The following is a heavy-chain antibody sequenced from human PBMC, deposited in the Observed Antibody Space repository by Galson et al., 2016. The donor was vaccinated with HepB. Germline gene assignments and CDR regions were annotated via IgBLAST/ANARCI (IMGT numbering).Heavy chain of an antibody. CDR3: AREIPSRGKSDY. Sequence: SLRLSCAASGFTFSSYGIHWVRQAPGKGLEWVAVIWFDGSNKNYVDSVRGRFTISRDNAKNSLYLQMNSLRDEDTAVYYCAREIPSRGKSDYWGQGTLVTVSS. CDR2: IWFDGSNK. J-gene: IGHJ4*02. V-gene: IGHV3-33*01. D-gene: IGHD3-10*01. CDR1: GFTFSSYG.